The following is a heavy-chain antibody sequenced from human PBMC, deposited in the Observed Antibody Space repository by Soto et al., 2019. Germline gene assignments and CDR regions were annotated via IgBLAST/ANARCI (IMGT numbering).Heavy chain of an antibody. CDR3: VRDYYYDSSYYFDY. Sequence: QVQLVESGGGVVQPGRSLGLSCAASGFTFGSYAIHWVRQAPGKGLEWVASISYDGTNKYYADSVKGRFTISRDYSKNTLYLRMNSLTVEDTAVFYCVRDYYYDSSYYFDYWGQGTLVTVSS. CDR2: ISYDGTNK. CDR1: GFTFGSYA. J-gene: IGHJ4*02. V-gene: IGHV3-30-3*01. D-gene: IGHD3-22*01.